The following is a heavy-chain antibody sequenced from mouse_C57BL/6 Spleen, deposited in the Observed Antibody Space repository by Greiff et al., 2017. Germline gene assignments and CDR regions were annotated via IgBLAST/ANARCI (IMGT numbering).Heavy chain of an antibody. D-gene: IGHD2-3*01. CDR3: ARGDGYTSYWYFDV. CDR2: ISDGGSYT. CDR1: GFTFRCYA. Sequence: LVESGGGLVEPGRFLKLSCATSGFTFRCYAMSWGRQTPEKRLEWVATISDGGSYTYYPDNVKGRFTISRDNAKNNLYLQMSHLKSEDTAMYYCARGDGYTSYWYFDVWGTGTTVTVSS. V-gene: IGHV5-4*01. J-gene: IGHJ1*03.